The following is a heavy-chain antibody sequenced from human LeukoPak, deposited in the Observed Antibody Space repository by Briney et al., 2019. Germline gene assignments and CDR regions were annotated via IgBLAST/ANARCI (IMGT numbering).Heavy chain of an antibody. CDR2: IYTSGST. CDR3: ARGRYHYYYMDV. D-gene: IGHD1-14*01. Sequence: SQTLSLTCTVSGGSISSGSYYWSWIRQPAGKGLEWIGRIYTSGSTNYNPSLKSRVTISVDTSKNQFSLKLSSVTAADTAVYYCARGRYHYYYMDVWRKGTTVTVSS. V-gene: IGHV4-61*02. J-gene: IGHJ6*03. CDR1: GGSISSGSYY.